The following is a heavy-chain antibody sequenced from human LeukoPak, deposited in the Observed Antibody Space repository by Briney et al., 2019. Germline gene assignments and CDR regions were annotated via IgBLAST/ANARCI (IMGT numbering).Heavy chain of an antibody. CDR1: GFTFSSNG. J-gene: IGHJ4*02. V-gene: IGHV3-30-3*01. D-gene: IGHD1-26*01. Sequence: AGGSLRLSCAASGFTFSSNGMHWVRQAPGKGLEWVAVISYDGSNKYYADSVKGRFTISRDNSKNTLYPQMNSLRAEDTAVYYCAREGSGSYLDYWGQGTLVTVSS. CDR2: ISYDGSNK. CDR3: AREGSGSYLDY.